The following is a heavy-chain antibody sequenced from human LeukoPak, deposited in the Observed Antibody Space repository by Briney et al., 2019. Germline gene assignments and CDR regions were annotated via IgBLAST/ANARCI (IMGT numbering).Heavy chain of an antibody. Sequence: GGSLRLSCAASGFTFSSFAMTWVRQAPGKGLEWVAFIRYDASGKDYVDSVKGRFTVSRDNSKNTLYLQMNSLRAVDTAVYYCAKGGYYGSGELDYWGQGTLVTVSS. CDR1: GFTFSSFA. J-gene: IGHJ4*02. D-gene: IGHD3-10*01. CDR3: AKGGYYGSGELDY. CDR2: IRYDASGK. V-gene: IGHV3-30*02.